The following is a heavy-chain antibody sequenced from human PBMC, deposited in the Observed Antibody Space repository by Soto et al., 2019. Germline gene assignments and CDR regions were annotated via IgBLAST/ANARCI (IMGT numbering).Heavy chain of an antibody. CDR2: IYHSGST. CDR3: ARGRYTAPAGFDP. D-gene: IGHD5-18*01. CDR1: GGSISSGGYS. V-gene: IGHV4-30-2*01. J-gene: IGHJ5*02. Sequence: SETLSLTCAVSGGSISSGGYSWSWIRQPPGKGLEWIGYIYHSGSTYYNPSLKSRVTISVDRSKNQFSLKLSSVTAADTAVYYCARGRYTAPAGFDPWGQGTLVTVSS.